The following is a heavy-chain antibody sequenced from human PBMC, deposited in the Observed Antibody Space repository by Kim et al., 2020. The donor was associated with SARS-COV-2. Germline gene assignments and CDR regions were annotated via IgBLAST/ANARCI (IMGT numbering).Heavy chain of an antibody. Sequence: GGSLRLSCAASGFTFSSYGMHWVRQAPGKGLEWVAVISYDGSNKYYADSVKGRFTISRDNSKNTLYPQMNSLRAEDTAVYYCAKDVRWGRIDYWGQGTL. CDR3: AKDVRWGRIDY. J-gene: IGHJ4*02. CDR1: GFTFSSYG. CDR2: ISYDGSNK. D-gene: IGHD7-27*01. V-gene: IGHV3-30*18.